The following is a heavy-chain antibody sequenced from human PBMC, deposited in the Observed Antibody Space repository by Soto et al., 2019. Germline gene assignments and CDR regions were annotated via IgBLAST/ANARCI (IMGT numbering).Heavy chain of an antibody. J-gene: IGHJ6*02. D-gene: IGHD3-3*01. CDR3: AADQHQYYDFSSGYYAEPYYYYGTDV. CDR2: IVVGSGNT. CDR1: GFTFTSSA. Sequence: SVKVSGKASGFTFTSSAVQWVRQARGQRLGWIGWIVVGSGNTNYAQKFQERVTITRDRSTSTAYMEVSSLRSEDTAVYYCAADQHQYYDFSSGYYAEPYYYYGTDVWGQGTPVTVSS. V-gene: IGHV1-58*01.